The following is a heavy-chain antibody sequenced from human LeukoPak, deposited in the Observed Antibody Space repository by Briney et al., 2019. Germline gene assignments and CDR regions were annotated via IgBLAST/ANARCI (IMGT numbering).Heavy chain of an antibody. CDR3: ARETTVSALDY. CDR1: GFTISSYD. J-gene: IGHJ4*02. D-gene: IGHD4-17*01. V-gene: IGHV4-59*01. Sequence: SETLSLTCAVSGFTISSYDWSWIRQPPGRGLEWIGDIYYSGGTNYNPSLKRRVTISVDTSKNQFSLELSSVTAADTAVYYCARETTVSALDYWGQGTLVTVSS. CDR2: IYYSGGT.